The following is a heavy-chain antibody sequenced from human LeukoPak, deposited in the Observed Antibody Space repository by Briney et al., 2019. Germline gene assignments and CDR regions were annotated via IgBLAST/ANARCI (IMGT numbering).Heavy chain of an antibody. CDR2: ITWDGET. D-gene: IGHD3-10*01. CDR3: ARGMFRKIYYHGMDV. CDR1: GFTFDDYS. V-gene: IGHV3-43*01. J-gene: IGHJ6*02. Sequence: GGSLRLSCAASGFTFDDYSMHWVRQGPGKGLEWVSLITWDGETYYADSVKGRVTIFRDNSKDSLYLQMNSPRTEDAALYYCARGMFRKIYYHGMDVWGQGTTVTVSS.